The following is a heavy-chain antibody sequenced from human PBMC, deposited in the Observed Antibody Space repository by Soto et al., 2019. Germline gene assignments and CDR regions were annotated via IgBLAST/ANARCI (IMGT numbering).Heavy chain of an antibody. CDR1: GFTFSSYA. V-gene: IGHV3-23*01. J-gene: IGHJ4*02. CDR3: AKGTRASCSGASCYPFDY. D-gene: IGHD2-15*01. CDR2: ISGSTGST. Sequence: PGGSLRLSCAASGFTFSSYAMSWVRQAPGKGLEWVSAISGSTGSTYYADSVKGRFTIYRDNFKNTLYLQMNSLRAEDTAVFYCAKGTRASCSGASCYPFDYWGQGTQVTVSS.